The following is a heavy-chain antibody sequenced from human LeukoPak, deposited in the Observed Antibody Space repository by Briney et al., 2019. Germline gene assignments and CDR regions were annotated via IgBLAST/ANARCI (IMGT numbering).Heavy chain of an antibody. Sequence: GGSLRLSCAASGFTFSGHWMSWVRQAPGGGLEWVANINQGGSDKYYVDSVKGRFTISRDNANNLLYLQMNSLRGEDTAVYYCTRDRSRAEDDWGQGTLVTVSS. D-gene: IGHD1-14*01. CDR3: TRDRSRAEDD. V-gene: IGHV3-7*01. CDR1: GFTFSGHW. CDR2: INQGGSDK. J-gene: IGHJ4*02.